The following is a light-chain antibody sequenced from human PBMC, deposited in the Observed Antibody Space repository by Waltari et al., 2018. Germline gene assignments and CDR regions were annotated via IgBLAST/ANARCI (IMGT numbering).Light chain of an antibody. CDR3: SSYTTSSTVV. Sequence: QSALTQPASVSGSPGQSITISCTGTSSDVGGSCVWWYQQLPGKAPTLIIYDVTNRPSGVSNRFSGSKSGNTASLTISGLQAEDEADYYCSSYTTSSTVVFGGGTKLTVL. V-gene: IGLV2-14*01. CDR1: SSDVGGSC. CDR2: DVT. J-gene: IGLJ2*01.